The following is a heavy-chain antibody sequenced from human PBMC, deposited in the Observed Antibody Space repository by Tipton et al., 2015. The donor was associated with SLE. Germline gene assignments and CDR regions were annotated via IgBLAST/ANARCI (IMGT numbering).Heavy chain of an antibody. CDR3: ARDTNYYGSGSYSDWFDS. V-gene: IGHV3-74*01. CDR1: GFTFSSYW. Sequence: SLRLSCAASGFTFSSYWMHWVRQTPGKGLVWVSRINSDGSITNYADSVKGRFTISRDNARNTLYLQLNSLRAEDTGVYYCARDTNYYGSGSYSDWFDSWGQGTLVTVSS. J-gene: IGHJ5*01. D-gene: IGHD3-10*01. CDR2: INSDGSIT.